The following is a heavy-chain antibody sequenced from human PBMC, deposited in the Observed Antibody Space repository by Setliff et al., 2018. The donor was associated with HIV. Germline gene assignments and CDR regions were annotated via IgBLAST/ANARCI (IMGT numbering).Heavy chain of an antibody. CDR2: IRYDGDNK. Sequence: PGGSLRLSCAASVFTFSIHNMNWVRQAPGKGLEWVAFIRYDGDNKYYADSVKGRFTISRDNSKNTLYLQMNSLRAKDAAVYYCAKAFGYCSGGSCPVLMDVWGKGTTVTVSS. V-gene: IGHV3-30*02. CDR3: AKAFGYCSGGSCPVLMDV. D-gene: IGHD2-15*01. CDR1: VFTFSIHN. J-gene: IGHJ6*03.